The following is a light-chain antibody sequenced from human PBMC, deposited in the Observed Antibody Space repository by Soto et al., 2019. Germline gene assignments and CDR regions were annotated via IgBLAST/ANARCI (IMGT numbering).Light chain of an antibody. CDR2: DAS. Sequence: DIQMTQSPSTLSASVGDRVSITCRASQSISYWLAWYQQKPGKAPNLLIYDASRLESGVPSRFSGSGSGTEFTLTISSLQPDDFAVYYCQQYGSSPITFGQGTRLE. CDR3: QQYGSSPIT. V-gene: IGKV1-5*01. CDR1: QSISYW. J-gene: IGKJ5*01.